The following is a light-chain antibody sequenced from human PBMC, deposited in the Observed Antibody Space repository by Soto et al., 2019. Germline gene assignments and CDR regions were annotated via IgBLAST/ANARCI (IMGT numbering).Light chain of an antibody. Sequence: QSVLPQPASVSGSPGQSITISCTGTSSDVGAYNFVSWHQQHPGKAPKLMIYNVYDRPSGISYRFSGSKSGNTASLTISGLQGEDEADYYCSAYTVSRTYVFGTGTKGTVL. CDR2: NVY. CDR1: SSDVGAYNF. CDR3: SAYTVSRTYV. J-gene: IGLJ1*01. V-gene: IGLV2-14*03.